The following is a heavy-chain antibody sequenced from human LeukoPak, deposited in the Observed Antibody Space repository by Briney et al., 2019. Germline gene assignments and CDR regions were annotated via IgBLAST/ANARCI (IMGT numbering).Heavy chain of an antibody. CDR1: GFTFSSYD. D-gene: IGHD1-1*01. J-gene: IGHJ6*02. CDR3: AKGSGVQVELDYYGLDV. V-gene: IGHV3-30*18. CDR2: MSYDGSNK. Sequence: PGRSLRLSCAASGFTFSSYDMHWVRLAPGKGLEWVAVMSYDGSNKSYADSVTGRFTISRDNSKNTLYLQITGLRAEDTAVYYRAKGSGVQVELDYYGLDVWGQGTTVTVSS.